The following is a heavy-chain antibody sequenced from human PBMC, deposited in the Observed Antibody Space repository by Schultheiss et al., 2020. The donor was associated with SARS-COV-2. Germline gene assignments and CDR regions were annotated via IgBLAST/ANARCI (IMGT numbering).Heavy chain of an antibody. D-gene: IGHD1-20*01. J-gene: IGHJ6*02. CDR3: ARAYVGITGTTYYYYGMDV. V-gene: IGHV1-8*02. CDR2: MNPNSGNT. Sequence: ASVKVSCKASGYTFTGYYMHWVRQAPGQGLEWMGWMNPNSGNTGYAQKFQGRVTMTRNTSISTAYMELSSLRSEDTAVYYCARAYVGITGTTYYYYGMDVWGQGTTVTVSS. CDR1: GYTFTGYY.